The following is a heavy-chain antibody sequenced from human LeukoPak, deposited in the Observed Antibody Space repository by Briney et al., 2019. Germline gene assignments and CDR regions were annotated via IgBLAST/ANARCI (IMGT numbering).Heavy chain of an antibody. V-gene: IGHV3-74*01. CDR2: IHSDARST. CDR3: ARDRPGNTAIDY. Sequence: GGSLRLSCAASRFTFSTYWMHWVRQAPGKGRVWVSRIHSDARSTSYADSVNGRFTISRDNAKNTLYLQMNSLRAEDTAVYYCARDRPGNTAIDYWCQGTLITVSS. CDR1: RFTFSTYW. J-gene: IGHJ4*02. D-gene: IGHD5-18*01.